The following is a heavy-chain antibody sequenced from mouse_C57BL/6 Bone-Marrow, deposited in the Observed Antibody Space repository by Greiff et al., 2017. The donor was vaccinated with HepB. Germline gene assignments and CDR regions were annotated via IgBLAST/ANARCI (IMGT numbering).Heavy chain of an antibody. CDR1: GYTFTSYW. Sequence: QVQLQQPGAELVKPGASVKMSCKASGYTFTSYWITWVKQRPGQGLEWIGDIYPGSGSTNYNEKFKSKATLTVDTSSSTAYMQLSSLTSEDSAVYYCASIYYGYDGGYFDVWGTGTTVTVSS. V-gene: IGHV1-55*01. CDR3: ASIYYGYDGGYFDV. J-gene: IGHJ1*03. CDR2: IYPGSGST. D-gene: IGHD2-2*01.